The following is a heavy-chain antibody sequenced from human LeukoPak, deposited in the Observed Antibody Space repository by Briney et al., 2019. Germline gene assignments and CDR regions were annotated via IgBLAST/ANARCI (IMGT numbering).Heavy chain of an antibody. CDR3: ARRPPGP. CDR2: INHSGST. D-gene: IGHD6-6*01. CDR1: GGSFSGYY. J-gene: IGHJ5*02. V-gene: IGHV4-34*01. Sequence: SETLSLTCAVYGGSFSGYYWSWIRQPPGKELVWIGEINHSGSTNYNPSLKSRVTISVDTSKNQFSLKLSSVTAADTAVYYCARRPPGPWGQGTLVTVSS.